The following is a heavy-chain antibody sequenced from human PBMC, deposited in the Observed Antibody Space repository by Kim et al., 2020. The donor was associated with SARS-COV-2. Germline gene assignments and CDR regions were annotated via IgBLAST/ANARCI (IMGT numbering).Heavy chain of an antibody. V-gene: IGHV3-30-3*01. Sequence: GGSLRLSCAASGFTFSSYAMHWVRQAPGKGLEWVAVISYDGSNKYYADSVKGRFTISRDNSKNTLYLQMNSLRAEDTAVYYCARDRNPSVGATTFDYWGQGTLVTVSS. CDR2: ISYDGSNK. CDR3: ARDRNPSVGATTFDY. CDR1: GFTFSSYA. J-gene: IGHJ4*02. D-gene: IGHD1-26*01.